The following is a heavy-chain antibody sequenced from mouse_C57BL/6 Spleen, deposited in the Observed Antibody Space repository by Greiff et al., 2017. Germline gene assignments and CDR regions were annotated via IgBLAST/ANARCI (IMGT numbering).Heavy chain of an antibody. V-gene: IGHV2-2*01. J-gene: IGHJ4*01. CDR1: GFSLTSYG. Sequence: QVQLKESGPGLVQPSQSLSITCKASGFSLTSYGVHWVRQSPGKGLEWLGVIWSGGSTDYTAAFISRLSISKDNSKSQVFFKMNSLHADDTAIYYCARIDYAMDYWGQGTSVTVSS. CDR3: ARIDYAMDY. CDR2: IWSGGST.